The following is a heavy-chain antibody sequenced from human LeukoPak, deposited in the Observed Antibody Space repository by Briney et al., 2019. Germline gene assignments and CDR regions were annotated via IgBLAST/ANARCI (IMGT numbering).Heavy chain of an antibody. J-gene: IGHJ4*02. V-gene: IGHV4-39*01. CDR3: ASWGATHHSFDY. CDR1: GGSISSSSYY. CDR2: IYYSGRT. D-gene: IGHD1-26*01. Sequence: SETLSLTCTVSGGSISSSSYYWGWIRQPPGKGLEWIGSIYYSGRTYYNPSLESRVTISVDTSKNQFSLKLSSVTAADTAVYYCASWGATHHSFDYWGQGTLVTVSS.